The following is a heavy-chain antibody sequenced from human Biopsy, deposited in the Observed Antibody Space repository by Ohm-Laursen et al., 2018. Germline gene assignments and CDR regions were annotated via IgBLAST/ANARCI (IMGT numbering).Heavy chain of an antibody. Sequence: GTLSLTCNVSGGSISSYYWSWIRQSKGKGLEWIGFIFYSGSTYYNPSLKSRTTISVDSSKNQFSLRLRSVTAADTAVYYCARGGNGYNYVTPGTWFDPWGRGTPVTVSS. CDR3: ARGGNGYNYVTPGTWFDP. J-gene: IGHJ5*02. CDR1: GGSISSYY. CDR2: IFYSGST. V-gene: IGHV4-59*01. D-gene: IGHD5-24*01.